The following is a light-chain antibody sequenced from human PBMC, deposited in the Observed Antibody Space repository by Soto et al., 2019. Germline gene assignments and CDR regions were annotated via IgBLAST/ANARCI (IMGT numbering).Light chain of an antibody. CDR2: GAS. Sequence: EIVLTQSPGTLSLSPGDRATLSCRASQSVNSNYLAWYQRKPGQAPRLLIYGASNRATDIPYRFSASGSGTDFPLTITRLEAEDLEVYYCRQYDSTPPTFGQGTKVEVK. CDR1: QSVNSNY. J-gene: IGKJ1*01. CDR3: RQYDSTPPT. V-gene: IGKV3-20*01.